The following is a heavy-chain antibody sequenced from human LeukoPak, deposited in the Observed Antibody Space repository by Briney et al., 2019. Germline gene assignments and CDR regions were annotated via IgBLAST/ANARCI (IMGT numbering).Heavy chain of an antibody. CDR2: IYHSGST. V-gene: IGHV4-38-2*02. CDR3: ATHSRRSNWFDP. CDR1: GYSINSGYY. D-gene: IGHD4-11*01. Sequence: PSETLSLTCTVSGYSINSGYYWGWIRQPPGKGLEWIGSIYHSGSTNYNPSLKSRVTISVDTSKNQFSLKLSSVTAADTAVYYCATHSRRSNWFDPWGQGTLVTVSS. J-gene: IGHJ5*02.